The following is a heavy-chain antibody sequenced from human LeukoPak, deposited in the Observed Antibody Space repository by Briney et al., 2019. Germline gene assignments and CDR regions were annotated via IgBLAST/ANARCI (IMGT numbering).Heavy chain of an antibody. V-gene: IGHV4-59*01. CDR3: ARRPRNDILTGTPFDY. CDR1: GGSISSYY. Sequence: SETLSLTCTVSGGSISSYYWSWIRQPPGKGLEWIGYIYYSGSTDSNPSLRSRVTISVDTSKNQFSLKLRSVTAADTAVYYCARRPRNDILTGTPFDYWGQGILVTVSS. CDR2: IYYSGST. D-gene: IGHD3-9*01. J-gene: IGHJ4*02.